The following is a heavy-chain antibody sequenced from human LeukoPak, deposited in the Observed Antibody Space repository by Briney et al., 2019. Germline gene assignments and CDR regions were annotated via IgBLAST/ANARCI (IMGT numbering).Heavy chain of an antibody. V-gene: IGHV3-7*01. J-gene: IGHJ4*02. D-gene: IGHD1-26*01. CDR3: ARGRYSGSYLLDY. Sequence: PGGSLRLSCAASGFTFSSYWMSWVRQAPGKGLEWVASINQDGGEIHYVDSVKGRFTISRDNAKNSLYLQMNSLRAEDTALYYCARGRYSGSYLLDYWGQGTLVTVSS. CDR1: GFTFSSYW. CDR2: INQDGGEI.